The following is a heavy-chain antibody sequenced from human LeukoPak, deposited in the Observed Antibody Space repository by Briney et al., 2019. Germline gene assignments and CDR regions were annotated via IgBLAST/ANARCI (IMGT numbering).Heavy chain of an antibody. D-gene: IGHD2-2*01. J-gene: IGHJ4*02. V-gene: IGHV3-7*03. CDR1: GFTFSSYW. CDR2: IKQDGSDK. Sequence: GGSLRLSCAASGFTFSSYWMSWVRQAPGKGLEWVANIKQDGSDKYYVDSVKGRFTISRDNAKNSLYLQMNSLRAEDTALYYCAKDLRGSTSSCFDYWGQGTLVTVSS. CDR3: AKDLRGSTSSCFDY.